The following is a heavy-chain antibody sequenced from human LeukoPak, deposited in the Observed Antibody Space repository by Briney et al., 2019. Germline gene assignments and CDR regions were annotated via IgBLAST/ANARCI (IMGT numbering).Heavy chain of an antibody. V-gene: IGHV4-39*07. Sequence: YPSETLSLTCTVSGGSISSSSYFWSWIRQPPGKGLEWIGEISHSGSTTYNPSLRSRVTISGDTSKKQFSLKLSSVTAADTAVYYCVTYYYGSSAPKRNYWGQGILVTVSS. CDR1: GGSISSSSYF. J-gene: IGHJ4*02. CDR3: VTYYYGSSAPKRNY. CDR2: ISHSGST. D-gene: IGHD3-22*01.